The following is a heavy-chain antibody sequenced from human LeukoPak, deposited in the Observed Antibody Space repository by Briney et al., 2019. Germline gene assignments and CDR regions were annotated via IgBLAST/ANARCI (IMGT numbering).Heavy chain of an antibody. CDR2: INHSGST. CDR1: GGSFSGYH. V-gene: IGHV4-34*01. CDR3: ARGGHYGSGRYQK. D-gene: IGHD3-10*01. J-gene: IGHJ4*02. Sequence: SETLSLTCAVYGGSFSGYHWSWIRQPPGKGLEWIGEINHSGSTNYNPSLKSRVTISVDTSKNQFSLKLSSVTAADTAVYYCARGGHYGSGRYQKWGQGTLVAVSS.